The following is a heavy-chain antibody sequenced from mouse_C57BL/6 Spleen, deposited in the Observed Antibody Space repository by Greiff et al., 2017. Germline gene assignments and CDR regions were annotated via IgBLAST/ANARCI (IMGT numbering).Heavy chain of an antibody. CDR2: IYPGDGDT. Sequence: VKLMESGAELVKPGASVKISCKASGYAFSSYWMNWVKQRPGKGLEWIGQIYPGDGDTNYNGKFKGKATLTADKSSSTAYMQLSSLTSEDSAVYFCARGAGWLLRGDAMDYWGQGTSVTVSS. CDR3: ARGAGWLLRGDAMDY. V-gene: IGHV1-80*01. D-gene: IGHD2-3*01. J-gene: IGHJ4*01. CDR1: GYAFSSYW.